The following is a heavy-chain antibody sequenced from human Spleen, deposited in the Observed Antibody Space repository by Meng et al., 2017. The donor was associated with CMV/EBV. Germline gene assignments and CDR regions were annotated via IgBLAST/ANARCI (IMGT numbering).Heavy chain of an antibody. J-gene: IGHJ4*02. Sequence: APGFPFSRYAMGRVRPAPGKGLGLVSAISGTGGSTYYADSGTGRFTIPRDNSKKTLYLQMNSLRAEDTAVYYCAKEGLYSAYDWVDYWGQGTLVTVSS. V-gene: IGHV3-23*01. D-gene: IGHD5-12*01. CDR2: ISGTGGST. CDR1: GFPFSRYA. CDR3: AKEGLYSAYDWVDY.